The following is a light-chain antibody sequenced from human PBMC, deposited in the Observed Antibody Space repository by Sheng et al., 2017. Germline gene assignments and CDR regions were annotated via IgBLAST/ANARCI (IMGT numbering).Light chain of an antibody. CDR3: QHYDIYPLT. J-gene: IGKJ4*01. CDR1: QIISRW. Sequence: DIQMTQSPSTLSASVGDRVTITCRASQIISRWLAWYQQKPGKAPNLLIYKASSSESGVPSRFSGSGSGTEFTLTITSLQPDDFATYYCQHYDIYPLTFGGGTKVEIK. CDR2: KAS. V-gene: IGKV1-5*03.